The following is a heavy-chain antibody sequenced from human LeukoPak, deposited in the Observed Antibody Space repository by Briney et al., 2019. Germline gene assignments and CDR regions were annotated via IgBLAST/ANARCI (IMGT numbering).Heavy chain of an antibody. J-gene: IGHJ3*02. CDR3: ARGLTYYYDSSGPAYAFDI. V-gene: IGHV3-48*03. Sequence: PGGSLRLSCAASGFTFSSYEMNWVRQAPGKGLEWVSYISSSGSTIYYADSVKGRFTISRDNAKNSLYLQMNSLRAEDTAVYYCARGLTYYYDSSGPAYAFDIWGQGTMVTVSS. D-gene: IGHD3-22*01. CDR2: ISSSGSTI. CDR1: GFTFSSYE.